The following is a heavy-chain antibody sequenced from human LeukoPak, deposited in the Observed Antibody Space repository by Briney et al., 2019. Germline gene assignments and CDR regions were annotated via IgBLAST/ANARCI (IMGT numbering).Heavy chain of an antibody. CDR2: IYYSGST. Sequence: SETLSLTCTVSGGSISSYYWSWIRQPPGKGLEWIGYIYYSGSTNYNPSLKSRVTISVDTSKNQFSLKLISVTPADTAVYYCATFVVNRNYLNYWGQGTLVTVSS. V-gene: IGHV4-59*12. CDR3: ATFVVNRNYLNY. D-gene: IGHD2-15*01. CDR1: GGSISSYY. J-gene: IGHJ4*02.